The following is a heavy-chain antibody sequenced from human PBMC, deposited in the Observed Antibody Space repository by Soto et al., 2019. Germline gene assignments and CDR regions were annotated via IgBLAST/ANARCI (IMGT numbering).Heavy chain of an antibody. Sequence: QVQLQESGPGLVKPSETLSLTCTVSGGSISSYYWSWIRQPPGKGLEWIGSIYDSGSTNYNPSLKSRVTISVDTSTNQFSLKLSSVTDADTVVYYCARSPGVLRYFDWLLPFDYWGQGTLVTVSS. V-gene: IGHV4-59*08. CDR1: GGSISSYY. CDR3: ARSPGVLRYFDWLLPFDY. D-gene: IGHD3-9*01. CDR2: IYDSGST. J-gene: IGHJ4*02.